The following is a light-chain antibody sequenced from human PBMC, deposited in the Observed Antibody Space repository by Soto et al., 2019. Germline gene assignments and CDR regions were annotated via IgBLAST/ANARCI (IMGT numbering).Light chain of an antibody. CDR1: SSDVGGYNY. V-gene: IGLV2-14*01. J-gene: IGLJ3*02. CDR2: DVS. CDR3: SSYTRSSTWV. Sequence: QSALTQPASVSGSPGQSITISCTGTSSDVGGYNYVSWYQQHPGKAPKLMIYDVSNRPSGVSNRFSGSKSGNTASLPISGLQAEDEADYYCSSYTRSSTWVFGGGTKLTVL.